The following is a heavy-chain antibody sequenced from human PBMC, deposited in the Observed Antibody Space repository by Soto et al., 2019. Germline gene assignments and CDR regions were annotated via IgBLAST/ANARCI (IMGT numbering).Heavy chain of an antibody. V-gene: IGHV3-21*01. CDR2: ISSSSSYI. CDR3: ARVSGYTPSRIDY. Sequence: GGSLRLSCAASGFSFSVYALHWVRQAPGKGLEWVSSISSSSSYIYYADSVKGRFTISRDNAKNSLYLQMNSLRAEDTAVYYCARVSGYTPSRIDYWGQGTLVTVSS. D-gene: IGHD3-22*01. CDR1: GFSFSVYA. J-gene: IGHJ4*02.